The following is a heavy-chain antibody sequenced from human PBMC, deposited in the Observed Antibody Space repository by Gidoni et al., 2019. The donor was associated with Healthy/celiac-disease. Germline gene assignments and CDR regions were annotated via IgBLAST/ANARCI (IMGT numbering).Heavy chain of an antibody. D-gene: IGHD3-3*01. Sequence: QITLKESGPTLVKPTQTLTLTCTFSGFSLSTSGVGVGWIRQPPGKALEWLALIYWNDDKRYSPSLKSRLTITKDTSKNQVVLTMTNMDPVDTATYYCAHAHSITIFGVVIVPFDYWGQGTLVTVSS. CDR1: GFSLSTSGVG. J-gene: IGHJ4*02. CDR2: IYWNDDK. V-gene: IGHV2-5*01. CDR3: AHAHSITIFGVVIVPFDY.